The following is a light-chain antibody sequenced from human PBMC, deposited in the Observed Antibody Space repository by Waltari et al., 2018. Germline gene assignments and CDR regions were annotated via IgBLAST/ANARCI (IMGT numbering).Light chain of an antibody. CDR3: SSFTSSTTGI. V-gene: IGLV2-14*03. CDR2: DVT. Sequence: SALTPTDSVSGSPGQSITSSSSGISSDSGGYNYVSWYQQHPGEAPKVIIYDVTNRPSGVSNRFSGSKSGSSASLTISGLQPEDEADYYCSSFTSSTTGIFGGGTKLTVL. CDR1: SSDSGGYNY. J-gene: IGLJ2*01.